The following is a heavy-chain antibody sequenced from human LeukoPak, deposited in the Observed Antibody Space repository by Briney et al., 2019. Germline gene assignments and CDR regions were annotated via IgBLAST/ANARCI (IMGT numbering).Heavy chain of an antibody. CDR1: GGSISSGSYY. J-gene: IGHJ4*02. CDR3: ARDRGYSSSWYFDY. CDR2: IYASGST. V-gene: IGHV4-61*02. Sequence: SQTLSLTCTVSGGSISSGSYYWNWIRQPAGKGLEWIGRIYASGSTNYNPSLKGRVTISVDRSKNQFSLKLSSVTAADTAVYYCARDRGYSSSWYFDYWGQGTLVTVSS. D-gene: IGHD6-13*01.